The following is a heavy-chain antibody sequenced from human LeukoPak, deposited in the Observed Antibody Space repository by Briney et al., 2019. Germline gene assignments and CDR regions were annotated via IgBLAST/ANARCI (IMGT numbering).Heavy chain of an antibody. CDR2: ISPNTGAT. CDR1: GYTFTVHY. J-gene: IGHJ4*02. Sequence: ASVTVSCKNSGYTFTVHYLHCVRQAPGQGLEWMGWISPNTGATKYAQKFQGRVAMTRDTSISIAYMELSRLRSDDTAAYHCARALYYTYPGVFWGQGTLVTVSS. CDR3: ARALYYTYPGVF. V-gene: IGHV1-2*02. D-gene: IGHD1-26*01.